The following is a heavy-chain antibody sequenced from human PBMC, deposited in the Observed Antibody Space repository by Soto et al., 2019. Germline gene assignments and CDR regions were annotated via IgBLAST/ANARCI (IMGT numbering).Heavy chain of an antibody. CDR2: IYYGGST. V-gene: IGHV4-38-2*01. CDR1: GYSISSGYY. D-gene: IGHD3-22*01. Sequence: SETLSLTCAVSGYSISSGYYWGWLRQPPGKGLEWIGSIYYGGSTYYNPSLKSRATISGDTSKNQFSLKLSSVTAADTAVYYCARGGYYYENSGQNAYDYWGQGILVTVSS. J-gene: IGHJ4*01. CDR3: ARGGYYYENSGQNAYDY.